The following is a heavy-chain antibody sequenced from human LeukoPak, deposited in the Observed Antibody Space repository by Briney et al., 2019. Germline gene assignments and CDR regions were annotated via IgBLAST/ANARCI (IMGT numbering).Heavy chain of an antibody. CDR2: ISAYNGNT. CDR1: GYTFTSYG. D-gene: IGHD2-21*02. J-gene: IGHJ3*02. CDR3: ARSNWGGDAGRAFDI. V-gene: IGHV1-18*01. Sequence: GASVKVSCKASGYTFTSYGISWVRQAPGQGLEWMGWISAYNGNTNYAQKLQGRVTMTTDTSTSTAYMELRSLRSDDTALYYCARSNWGGDAGRAFDIWGQGTMVTVSS.